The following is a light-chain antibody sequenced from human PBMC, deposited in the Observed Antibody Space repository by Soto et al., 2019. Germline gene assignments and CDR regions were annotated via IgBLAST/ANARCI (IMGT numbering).Light chain of an antibody. CDR3: QQYDNWPLT. Sequence: EIVMTQSPATLSVSPGERATLSCRASQSVCSKLSWYQPNPGQAPRFLIYGASTRATGIPARFSGSGSGTEFTLTISSLQSEDFAVYYCQQYDNWPLTFGGGTKADIK. CDR2: GAS. V-gene: IGKV3-15*01. CDR1: QSVCSK. J-gene: IGKJ4*01.